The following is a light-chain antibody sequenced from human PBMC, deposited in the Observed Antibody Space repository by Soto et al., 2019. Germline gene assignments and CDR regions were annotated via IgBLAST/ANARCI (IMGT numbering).Light chain of an antibody. CDR2: GAY. CDR1: QSVSSN. V-gene: IGKV3-15*01. CDR3: QQYENWPPLT. J-gene: IGKJ4*01. Sequence: EIVMTQSPATLSVFPGESATLSCRASQSVSSNLAWYQQKPGQAPRLLIYGAYTRATGIPARFRGSGSGTEFTLTINSLQSEDFAVYYCQQYENWPPLTFGGGTKVEI.